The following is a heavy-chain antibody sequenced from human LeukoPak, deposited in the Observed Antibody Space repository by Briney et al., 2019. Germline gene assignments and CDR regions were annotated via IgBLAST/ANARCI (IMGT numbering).Heavy chain of an antibody. CDR3: AKDSPSRTATTEVPVDY. D-gene: IGHD1/OR15-1a*01. CDR1: GFSFRDYT. J-gene: IGHJ4*02. CDR2: VSSSSSYI. Sequence: GGSLRLSCAASGFSFRDYTMNWVRQAPGKGLEWVTSVSSSSSYIYFANSVRGRFSISRDNAKNSLYLQMNSLRAEDTAVYYCAKDSPSRTATTEVPVDYWGQGTLVTVSS. V-gene: IGHV3-21*01.